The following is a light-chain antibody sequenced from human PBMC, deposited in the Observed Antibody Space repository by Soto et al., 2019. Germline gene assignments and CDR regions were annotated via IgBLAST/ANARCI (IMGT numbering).Light chain of an antibody. V-gene: IGKV3-20*01. CDR3: QQYGGSPRVT. CDR2: SAS. CDR1: QSDSSNY. J-gene: IGKJ4*01. Sequence: EIVLTQSPGTLSLSPGERVTLSCRASQSDSSNYLAWYQQKPGQAPRLLIYSASSRATGIPDRFSGSGSGTDFTLTINRLEPEDFAVYYCQQYGGSPRVTFGGGTKVEIK.